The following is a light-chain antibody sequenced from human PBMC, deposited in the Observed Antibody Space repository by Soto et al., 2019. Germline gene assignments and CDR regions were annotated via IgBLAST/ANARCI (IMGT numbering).Light chain of an antibody. CDR2: DVS. J-gene: IGLJ1*01. V-gene: IGLV2-14*01. Sequence: QSALPQPASVSGSPGQSITIYCTGTSSDVGGYNYVSWYQQHPGKAPKLMIYDVSNRPSGVSNRFSGSKSGNTASLTISGLQAEDEADYYCSSYTSSSTYYVFGTGTKVTVL. CDR3: SSYTSSSTYYV. CDR1: SSDVGGYNY.